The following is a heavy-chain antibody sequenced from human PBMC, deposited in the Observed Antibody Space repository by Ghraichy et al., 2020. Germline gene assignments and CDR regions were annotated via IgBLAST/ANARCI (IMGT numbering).Heavy chain of an antibody. V-gene: IGHV3-23*01. CDR2: ISGSGGST. J-gene: IGHJ6*02. D-gene: IGHD2-2*01. Sequence: GGSLRLSCAASGFTFSSYAMSWVRQAPGKGLEWVSAISGSGGSTYYADSVKGRFTISRDNSKNTLYLQMNSLRAEDTAVYYCAKRGPYCSSTSCSTYYYGMDVWGQGTTVTVSS. CDR1: GFTFSSYA. CDR3: AKRGPYCSSTSCSTYYYGMDV.